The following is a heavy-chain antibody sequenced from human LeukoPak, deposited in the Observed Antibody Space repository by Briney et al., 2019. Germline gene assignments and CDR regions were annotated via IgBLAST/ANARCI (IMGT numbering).Heavy chain of an antibody. D-gene: IGHD6-13*01. J-gene: IGHJ4*02. CDR2: INAGNGNT. Sequence: ASVNVSCTASGYTFTSYAMHWVRQAPGQRLEWMGWINAGNGNTKYSQKFQGRVTITRDTSASTAYMELSSLRSEDTAVYYCARDRIAAAGNFLAYWGQGTLVTVSS. CDR3: ARDRIAAAGNFLAY. V-gene: IGHV1-3*01. CDR1: GYTFTSYA.